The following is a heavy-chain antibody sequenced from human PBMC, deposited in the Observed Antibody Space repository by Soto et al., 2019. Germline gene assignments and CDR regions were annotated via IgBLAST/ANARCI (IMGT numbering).Heavy chain of an antibody. V-gene: IGHV1-2*04. CDR2: INPNSGGT. CDR1: GYTFTGYY. Sequence: ASVKVSCKASGYTFTGYYMHWGRQAPGQGLEWMGWINPNSGGTNYAQKFQGWVTMTRDTSISTAYMELSRLRSDDTAVYYCARVVPVVGSYYFDYWGQGTLVTVSS. J-gene: IGHJ4*02. D-gene: IGHD1-26*01. CDR3: ARVVPVVGSYYFDY.